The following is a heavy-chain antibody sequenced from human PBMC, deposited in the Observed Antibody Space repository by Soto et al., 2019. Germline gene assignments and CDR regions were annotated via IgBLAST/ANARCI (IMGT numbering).Heavy chain of an antibody. CDR1: GYTFTSYD. Sequence: GASVKVSCKASGYTFTSYDINWVRQATGQGLEWMGWMNPNSGNTGYAQKFQGRVTMTRNTSISTAYMELSSLRSEDTAVYYCVRGSPRYCSSTSCYRGATQDVWGKGTTVTVSS. J-gene: IGHJ6*04. CDR3: VRGSPRYCSSTSCYRGATQDV. D-gene: IGHD2-2*01. CDR2: MNPNSGNT. V-gene: IGHV1-8*01.